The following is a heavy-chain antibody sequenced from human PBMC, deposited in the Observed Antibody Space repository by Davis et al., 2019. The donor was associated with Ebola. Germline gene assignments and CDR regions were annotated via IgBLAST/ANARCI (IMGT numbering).Heavy chain of an antibody. CDR1: GFTFSSYA. V-gene: IGHV3-23*01. Sequence: GGSLRLSCAASGFTFSSYAMSWVRQAPGKGLEWVSAISGSGGSTYYADSVKGRFTISRDNSKNTLYLQMNSLGAEDTAVYYCARDSAAYCSGGSCYDWFDPWGQGTQVTVSS. CDR2: ISGSGGST. D-gene: IGHD2-15*01. CDR3: ARDSAAYCSGGSCYDWFDP. J-gene: IGHJ5*02.